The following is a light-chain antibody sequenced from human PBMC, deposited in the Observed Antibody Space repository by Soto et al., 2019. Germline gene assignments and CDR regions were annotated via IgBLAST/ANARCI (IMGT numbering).Light chain of an antibody. Sequence: EIVLTQSRGTLSLSPGERVTLSCRASQSVTSSNLAWYQQKPGQAPSLLISGASTRATGIPDRFIGSGSGTDFTLTISRLEPEDFAVYYCQQYDTSPLTFGGGTKVEI. CDR2: GAS. CDR1: QSVTSSN. V-gene: IGKV3-20*01. J-gene: IGKJ4*01. CDR3: QQYDTSPLT.